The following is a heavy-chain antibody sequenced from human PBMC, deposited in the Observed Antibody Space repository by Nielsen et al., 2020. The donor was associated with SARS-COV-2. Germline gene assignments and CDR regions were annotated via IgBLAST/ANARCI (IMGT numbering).Heavy chain of an antibody. D-gene: IGHD6-19*01. CDR1: GFTFSSYE. CDR2: ISRDSGET. CDR3: VRRVVGGTGFEY. J-gene: IGHJ4*02. V-gene: IGHV3-21*01. Sequence: GGSLRLSCAASGFTFSSYEMNWVRQAPGKGLEWVSSISRDSGETYYAGSVKGRFTTSRDNAKDSLYLQMNSLRAEDTAVYYCVRRVVGGTGFEYWGQGTLVTVSS.